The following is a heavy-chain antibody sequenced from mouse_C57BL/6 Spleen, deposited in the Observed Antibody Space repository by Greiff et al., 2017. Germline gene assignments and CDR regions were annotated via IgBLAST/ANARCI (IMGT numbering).Heavy chain of an antibody. D-gene: IGHD2-3*01. V-gene: IGHV5-9-1*02. J-gene: IGHJ1*03. CDR3: TREGVYDGYSYWYFDV. Sequence: EVNLVESGEGLVKPGGSLKLSCAASGFTFSSYAMSWVRQTPEKRLEWVAYISSGGDYIYYADTVKGRFTISRDNARNTLYLQMSSLKSEDTAMYYCTREGVYDGYSYWYFDVWGTGTTVTVSS. CDR2: ISSGGDYI. CDR1: GFTFSSYA.